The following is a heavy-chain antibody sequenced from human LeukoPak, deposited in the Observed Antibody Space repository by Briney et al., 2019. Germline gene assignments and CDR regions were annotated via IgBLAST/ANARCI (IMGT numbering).Heavy chain of an antibody. V-gene: IGHV5-51*01. Sequence: GESLKISCKASGYSFANYWVGWVRQMPGKGLEWMGIIYPDDSNTRYSPSLQGQVTISADKSITTAYLQWSSLKASDTAMYYCARVLDLAAAGYNWFDPWGQGTLVTVSS. CDR2: IYPDDSNT. D-gene: IGHD6-13*01. J-gene: IGHJ5*02. CDR3: ARVLDLAAAGYNWFDP. CDR1: GYSFANYW.